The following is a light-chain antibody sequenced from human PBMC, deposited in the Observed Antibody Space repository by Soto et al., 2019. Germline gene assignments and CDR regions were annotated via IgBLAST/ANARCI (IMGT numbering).Light chain of an antibody. CDR2: LAS. CDR1: QAVNTR. Sequence: EIVLTQSPATPSSFPGDRVTLSCRASQAVNTRLAWYQHRPGQAPRLLIYLASNRAAGVPARFSGSGSGTDFTLTISDVESEDFAVYYCHQRQSWPRTFGQGTTVDI. V-gene: IGKV3-11*01. CDR3: HQRQSWPRT. J-gene: IGKJ1*01.